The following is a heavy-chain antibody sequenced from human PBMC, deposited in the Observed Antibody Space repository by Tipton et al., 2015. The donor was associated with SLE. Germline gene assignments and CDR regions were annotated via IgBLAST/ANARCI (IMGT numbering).Heavy chain of an antibody. V-gene: IGHV4-39*07. CDR1: GGSISSSSYY. D-gene: IGHD6-19*01. CDR2: IYYSGST. CDR3: ARHKGSGWYRGVFDY. Sequence: TLSLTCTVSGGSISSSSYYWGWIRQPPGKGLEWIGSIYYSGSTYYNPSLKSRVTISVDTSKNQFSLKLSSVTAADTAVYYCARHKGSGWYRGVFDYWGQGTLVTVSS. J-gene: IGHJ4*02.